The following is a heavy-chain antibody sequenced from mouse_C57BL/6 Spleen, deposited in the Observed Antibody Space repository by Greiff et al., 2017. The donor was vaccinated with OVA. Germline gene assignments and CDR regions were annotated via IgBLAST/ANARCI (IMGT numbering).Heavy chain of an antibody. CDR2: IDPSDSYT. Sequence: QVQLQQPGAELVMPGASVKLSCKASGYTFTSYWMHWVKQRPGQGLEWIGEIDPSDSYTNYNQKFKGKSTLTVDKSSSTAYMQLSSLTSEDSAVYYCARGGGKTPFDYWGQGTTLTVSS. CDR1: GYTFTSYW. J-gene: IGHJ2*01. D-gene: IGHD2-1*01. CDR3: ARGGGKTPFDY. V-gene: IGHV1-69*01.